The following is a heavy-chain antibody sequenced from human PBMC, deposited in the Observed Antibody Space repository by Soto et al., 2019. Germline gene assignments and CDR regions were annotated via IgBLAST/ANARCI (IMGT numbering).Heavy chain of an antibody. Sequence: QVQLQQWGAGLLKPSETLSLNCAVNSGSLSGYYWSWIRQPPGKGLEWIGEIKDGGRTNYSPSLKSRATISSDTSNHQFSLRLYSVTAADTGVYYCARGQEGVVATHWDQGTLVTVSS. J-gene: IGHJ4*02. CDR3: ARGQEGVVATH. CDR1: SGSLSGYY. CDR2: IKDGGRT. V-gene: IGHV4-34*01. D-gene: IGHD5-12*01.